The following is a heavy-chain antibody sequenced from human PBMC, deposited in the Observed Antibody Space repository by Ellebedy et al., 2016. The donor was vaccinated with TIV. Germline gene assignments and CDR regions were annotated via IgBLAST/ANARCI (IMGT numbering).Heavy chain of an antibody. CDR3: ARDRGRFESSLATYYDYYMDV. CDR1: GFDVSRYV. Sequence: GGSLRLXXVGSGFDVSRYVLHWVRQAPAKGPEWVAVISYDANHIYYAESVKGRFTISRDKSKNTMFLQMNSLRHEDSGLYYCARDRGRFESSLATYYDYYMDVWGRGTTVTVSS. D-gene: IGHD3-3*01. V-gene: IGHV3-30-3*01. CDR2: ISYDANHI. J-gene: IGHJ6*03.